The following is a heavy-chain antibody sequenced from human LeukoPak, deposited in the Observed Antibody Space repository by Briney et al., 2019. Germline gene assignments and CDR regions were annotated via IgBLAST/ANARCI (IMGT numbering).Heavy chain of an antibody. V-gene: IGHV1-2*02. CDR2: INPNSGGT. CDR3: ARLAPGRYYYMDV. CDR1: GYTFTGYY. D-gene: IGHD3-9*01. Sequence: GASVKVSCKASGYTFTGYYMHWVRQAPGQGLEWMGWINPNSGGTNYAQKFQGRVTMTRDTSISTAYMELSRLRSDDTAVYYCARLAPGRYYYMDVWGKGTTVTISS. J-gene: IGHJ6*03.